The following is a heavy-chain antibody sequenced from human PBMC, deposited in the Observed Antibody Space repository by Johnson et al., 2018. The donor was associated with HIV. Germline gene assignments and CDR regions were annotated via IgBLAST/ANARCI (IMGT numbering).Heavy chain of an antibody. D-gene: IGHD6-13*01. CDR1: GFTFSSYT. J-gene: IGHJ3*02. Sequence: QVQLVESGGGVVQPGRSLRLSCAASGFTFSSYTMHWVRQAPGKGLEWVAVIWYDGSNKYYADSVKGRFTISRDNSKNTLYLQMNSLRAEDTALYYCARDWAAVGRVGGMDAFDIWGQGTMVTVSS. CDR3: ARDWAAVGRVGGMDAFDI. CDR2: IWYDGSNK. V-gene: IGHV3-33*08.